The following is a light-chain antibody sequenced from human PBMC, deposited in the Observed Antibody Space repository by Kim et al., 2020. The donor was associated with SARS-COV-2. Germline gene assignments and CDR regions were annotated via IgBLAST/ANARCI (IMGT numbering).Light chain of an antibody. CDR2: GNH. Sequence: QSVLSQPPSTSGTPGQRVTISCSGSSSNMGPNTVNWYQQFPGTAPKLLIYGNHQRPSGVPDRFSGSKSGTSASLAISGLQSEDEAVYYCASWDDSLNGVVFGRGTQLTVL. CDR1: SSNMGPNT. V-gene: IGLV1-44*01. J-gene: IGLJ2*01. CDR3: ASWDDSLNGVV.